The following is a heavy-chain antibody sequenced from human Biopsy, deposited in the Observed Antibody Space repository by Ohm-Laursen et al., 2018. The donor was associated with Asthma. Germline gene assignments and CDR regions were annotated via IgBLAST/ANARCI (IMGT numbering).Heavy chain of an antibody. V-gene: IGHV3-53*01. CDR3: ARGDSSNWSHYYFDY. J-gene: IGHJ4*02. D-gene: IGHD3-22*01. CDR1: AFAVSRDY. CDR2: IYSGGTS. Sequence: SLRLSRAASAFAVSRDYMFWVRQAPAKGLEWVSVIYSGGTSHTADSVRGRFTISRDYSKNTLYLQMHSLRAEDTAVYYCARGDSSNWSHYYFDYWGQGTLVTVSS.